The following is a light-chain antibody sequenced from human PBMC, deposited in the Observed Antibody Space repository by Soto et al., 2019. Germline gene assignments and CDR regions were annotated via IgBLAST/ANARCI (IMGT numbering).Light chain of an antibody. J-gene: IGKJ4*01. CDR1: QAISNY. V-gene: IGKV1-27*01. Sequence: DIPMTQSPSSLSASVGDRVTITCRASQAISNYLAWYQQKPGKVPKVLIYAASTLQSGVSPRFSGGGSGTHFTLTISSLQPEDVATYYCQKYDSAPLTFGGGTKVEIK. CDR2: AAS. CDR3: QKYDSAPLT.